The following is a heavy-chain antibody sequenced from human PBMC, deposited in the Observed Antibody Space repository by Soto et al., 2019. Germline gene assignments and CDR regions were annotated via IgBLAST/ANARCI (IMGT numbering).Heavy chain of an antibody. V-gene: IGHV1-69*01. J-gene: IGHJ2*01. CDR1: GGTFSSYA. CDR2: IIPIFGTA. D-gene: IGHD4-17*01. Sequence: QVQLVQSGAEVKKPGSSVKVSCKASGGTFSSYAISWVRQAPGQGLEWMGGIIPIFGTANYAQKFQGRVTITADESTSTAYMELSSLRSEDTAVYYCAVPDDYGRNWYFDRWGRGTLVTVSS. CDR3: AVPDDYGRNWYFDR.